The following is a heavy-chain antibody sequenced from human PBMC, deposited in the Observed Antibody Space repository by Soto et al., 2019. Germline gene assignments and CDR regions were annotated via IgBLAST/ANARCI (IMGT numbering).Heavy chain of an antibody. J-gene: IGHJ4*02. CDR2: IYYSGSA. CDR1: RGSISSTSYY. D-gene: IGHD1-26*01. V-gene: IGHV4-39*01. CDR3: AQKALGVFSYWRFDY. Sequence: SETLSLTCTVSRGSISSTSYYWTWIRQAPGKGLEWIGSIYYSGSAYYNPSLRSRVTISVDTSKNQFPLKLSSVTAADTAVYYCAQKALGVFSYWRFDYWGQGTLVTVS.